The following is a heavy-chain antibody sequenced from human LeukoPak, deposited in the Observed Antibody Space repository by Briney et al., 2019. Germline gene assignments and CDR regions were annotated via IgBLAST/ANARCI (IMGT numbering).Heavy chain of an antibody. Sequence: PGGSLRLSCSASGFTFSSYAMSWVRQAPGKGLEWVSAISGSGGSTYYADSVKGRFTISRDNSKNTLYLQMNSLRAEDTAVYYCAKVRSWTSMYYFDYWGQGTLVTVSS. J-gene: IGHJ4*02. V-gene: IGHV3-23*01. D-gene: IGHD6-13*01. CDR1: GFTFSSYA. CDR3: AKVRSWTSMYYFDY. CDR2: ISGSGGST.